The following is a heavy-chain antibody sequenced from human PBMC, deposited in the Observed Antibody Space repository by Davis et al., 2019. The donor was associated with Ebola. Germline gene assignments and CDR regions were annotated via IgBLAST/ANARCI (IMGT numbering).Heavy chain of an antibody. J-gene: IGHJ6*02. CDR1: GGSINNYF. CDR2: IHYLGNT. D-gene: IGHD4-17*01. CDR3: ARGNYGDYIVLYYYNMDV. Sequence: MLSETLSLTCTVSGGSINNYFWSWIRQPPGKGLEWIGNIHYLGNTNYNPSLKSRVTMSVDTSKNQFSLKLSSVTAADTAVYYCARGNYGDYIVLYYYNMDVWGQGTTVTVSS. V-gene: IGHV4-59*01.